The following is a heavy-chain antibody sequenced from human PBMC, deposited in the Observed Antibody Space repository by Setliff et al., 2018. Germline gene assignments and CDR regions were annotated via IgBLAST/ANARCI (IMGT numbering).Heavy chain of an antibody. J-gene: IGHJ4*02. CDR1: GGSINNGSYY. CDR2: IYTSGST. CDR3: ASAAAGYCSGRSCYAKLYFDY. V-gene: IGHV4-61*09. D-gene: IGHD2-15*01. Sequence: KPSETLSLTCTVSGGSINNGSYYWSWIRQPAGKGLEWIGHIYTSGSTNYNPSLKSRVTISVDTSKNQFSLKLSSVTAADTAVYYCASAAAGYCSGRSCYAKLYFDYWGQGTLVTVS.